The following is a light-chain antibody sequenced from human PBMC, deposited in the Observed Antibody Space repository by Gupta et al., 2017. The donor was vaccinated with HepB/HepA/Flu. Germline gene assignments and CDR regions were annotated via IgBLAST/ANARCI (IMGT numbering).Light chain of an antibody. CDR2: AAS. V-gene: IGKV1-8*01. Sequence: AIRMTQSPSSFSASTGDRVTITCRASQGISSYLAWYQQKPGKAPKLLIYAASTLQSGVPSRFSGSGSGTDFTLTISCLQSEDFATYDCQQYDSYPLTFGGGTKVEIK. CDR1: QGISSY. CDR3: QQYDSYPLT. J-gene: IGKJ4*01.